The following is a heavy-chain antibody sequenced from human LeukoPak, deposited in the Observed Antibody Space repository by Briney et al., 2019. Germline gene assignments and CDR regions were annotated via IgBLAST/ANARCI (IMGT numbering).Heavy chain of an antibody. Sequence: GGSLRLSCAASGFTLSNYRMSWFRQAPGKGLEWVSYISCSGSSIYYADSVKGRFTISRDNAKNSLYLQVNSLRAEDTAVYYCARERTYYYGSQSYRRHYYFDYWGQGTLVTVSS. V-gene: IGHV3-11*01. J-gene: IGHJ4*02. CDR2: ISCSGSSI. D-gene: IGHD3-10*01. CDR1: GFTLSNYR. CDR3: ARERTYYYGSQSYRRHYYFDY.